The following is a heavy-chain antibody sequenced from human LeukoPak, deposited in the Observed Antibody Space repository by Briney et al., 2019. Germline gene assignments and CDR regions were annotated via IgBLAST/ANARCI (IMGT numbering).Heavy chain of an antibody. Sequence: PGGSLRLSCAASGFTFRDYWMSWVRQILGKGLEWVADIKWDGTETYYVDSVKGRFTISRDDAKNSLYLQMNRLRVEDTAIYYCARSPTRRCDYWGQGTLVTVSS. J-gene: IGHJ4*02. CDR1: GFTFRDYW. CDR2: IKWDGTET. V-gene: IGHV3-7*01. CDR3: ARSPTRRCDY. D-gene: IGHD1-1*01.